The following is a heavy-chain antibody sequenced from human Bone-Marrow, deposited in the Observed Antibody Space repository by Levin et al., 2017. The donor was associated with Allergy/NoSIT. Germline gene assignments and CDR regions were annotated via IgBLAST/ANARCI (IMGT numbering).Heavy chain of an antibody. CDR3: AKELSETGYYYYGVDV. Sequence: GGSLRLSCAASGFSFGKHAMTWMRQAPGRGLEWVAVISGTGSSTYYADSVKGRFAISRANSKNILYLQMNTLRAEDTAVYYCAKELSETGYYYYGVDVWGHGTTVAVSS. D-gene: IGHD3-9*01. CDR1: GFSFGKHA. CDR2: ISGTGSST. V-gene: IGHV3-23*01. J-gene: IGHJ6*02.